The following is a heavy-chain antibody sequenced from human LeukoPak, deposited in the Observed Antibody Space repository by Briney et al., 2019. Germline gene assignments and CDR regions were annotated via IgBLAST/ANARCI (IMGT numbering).Heavy chain of an antibody. D-gene: IGHD6-19*01. CDR2: VVTTTT. Sequence: SETLSLTCTVSGGSISTYSWTWVRQSPGKGLEWIGSVVTTTTNYSPALRSRVAISVHTSKNQFSLRLESVTTADTAVYYCARDTTVASGMQFWGQGALVTVSS. CDR3: ARDTTVASGMQF. V-gene: IGHV4-4*07. J-gene: IGHJ4*02. CDR1: GGSISTYS.